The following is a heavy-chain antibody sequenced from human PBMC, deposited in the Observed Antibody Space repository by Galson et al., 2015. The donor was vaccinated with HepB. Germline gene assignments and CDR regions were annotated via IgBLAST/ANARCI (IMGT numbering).Heavy chain of an antibody. CDR1: GYTFTSYY. D-gene: IGHD2-21*02. Sequence: SVKVSCKASGYTFTSYYMHWVRQAPGQGLEWMGIINPSGGSTSYAQKFQGRVTMTRDTSTSTVYMELSSLRSEDTAVYYCARLAYCGGDCSLLGAEYFQHWGQGTLVTVSS. J-gene: IGHJ1*01. V-gene: IGHV1-46*01. CDR3: ARLAYCGGDCSLLGAEYFQH. CDR2: INPSGGST.